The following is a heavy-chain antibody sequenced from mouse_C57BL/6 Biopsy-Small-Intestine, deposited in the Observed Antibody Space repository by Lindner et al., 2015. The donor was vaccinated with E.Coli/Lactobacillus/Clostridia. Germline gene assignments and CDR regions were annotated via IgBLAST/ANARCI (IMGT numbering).Heavy chain of an antibody. CDR3: ASAKSNYRFAY. D-gene: IGHD2-5*01. J-gene: IGHJ3*01. CDR1: GYAFSSYW. Sequence: VQLQESGAELVKPGASVKISCKASGYAFSSYWMNWVKQRPGKGLEWIGQIYPGDGDTNYNGKFKGKAALTADKSSSTAYMQLSSLTSEDSAVYFCASAKSNYRFAYWGQGTLVTVSA. V-gene: IGHV1-80*01. CDR2: IYPGDGDT.